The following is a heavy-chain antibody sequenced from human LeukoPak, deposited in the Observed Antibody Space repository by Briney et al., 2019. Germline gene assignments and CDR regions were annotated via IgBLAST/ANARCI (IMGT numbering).Heavy chain of an antibody. CDR1: GITFSDYY. J-gene: IGHJ4*02. CDR2: ISSTGSLI. D-gene: IGHD3-10*01. CDR3: ASVLWFGGIFFDY. V-gene: IGHV3-11*01. Sequence: GGSLRLSCAASGITFSDYYMSWIRQVPGKGLERVSYISSTGSLINYADSVKGRFTISRDNAKNSLYQQMNSLRVEDTAVYYCASVLWFGGIFFDYWGQGTLVTVSS.